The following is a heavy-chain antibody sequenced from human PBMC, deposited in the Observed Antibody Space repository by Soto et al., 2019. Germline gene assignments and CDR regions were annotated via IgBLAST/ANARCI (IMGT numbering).Heavy chain of an antibody. CDR3: ARRLYYDSSGFEGGGMDV. CDR1: GGSISSSSYY. D-gene: IGHD3-22*01. CDR2: IYYSGST. V-gene: IGHV4-39*01. Sequence: LSLTCTVSGGSISSSSYYWGWIRQPPGKGLEWIGSIYYSGSTYYNPSLKSRVTKSVDTSKNKFSLKLSTVTAADTAVYYCARRLYYDSSGFEGGGMDVWGQGTTVTVSS. J-gene: IGHJ6*02.